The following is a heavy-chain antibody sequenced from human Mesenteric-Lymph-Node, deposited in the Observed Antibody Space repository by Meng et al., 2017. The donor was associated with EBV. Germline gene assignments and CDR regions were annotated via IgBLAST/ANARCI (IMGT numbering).Heavy chain of an antibody. V-gene: IGHV4-4*02. CDR3: ARITFGGAIGD. CDR1: SGSISNSNW. J-gene: IGHJ4*02. Sequence: QVKLQQLGPGLVKPSGTWCFTSAVSSGSISNSNWWSWVRQPPGKGLQWIGEIFHSGGTNYNPSLKSRVTISVDKSKNQFSLKVNSLTAADTAVYYCARITFGGAIGDWGQGTLVTVSS. D-gene: IGHD3-16*02. CDR2: IFHSGGT.